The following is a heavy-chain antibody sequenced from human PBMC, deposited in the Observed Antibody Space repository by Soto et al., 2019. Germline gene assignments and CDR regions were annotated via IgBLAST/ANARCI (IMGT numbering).Heavy chain of an antibody. CDR3: AKVLLTYTSGWYHPHFDY. V-gene: IGHV3-30*18. CDR2: VSNDGSNK. CDR1: GFTFSSYV. J-gene: IGHJ4*02. Sequence: QVQLVESGGGVVQPGRSLRLSCAASGFTFSSYVMHWDRQAPGKGLEWVAVVSNDGSNKDYADSVKGRFTISRDNSKNTLYLQMNSLRAEDTAVYYCAKVLLTYTSGWYHPHFDYWGQGPLVTVSS. D-gene: IGHD6-19*01.